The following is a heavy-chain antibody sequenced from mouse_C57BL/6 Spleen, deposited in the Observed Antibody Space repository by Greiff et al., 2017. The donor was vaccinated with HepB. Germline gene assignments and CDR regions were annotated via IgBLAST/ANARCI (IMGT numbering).Heavy chain of an antibody. CDR3: ARDYYGSSYAMDY. V-gene: IGHV1-82*01. CDR1: GYAFSSSW. Sequence: QVQLQQSGPELVKPGASVKISCKASGYAFSSSWLNWVTQRPGKGLEWIGRIYPGDGDTNYNGKFKGKATLTADKSSSTAYMQLSSLTSEDSAVYFCARDYYGSSYAMDYWGQGTSVTVSS. D-gene: IGHD1-1*01. CDR2: IYPGDGDT. J-gene: IGHJ4*01.